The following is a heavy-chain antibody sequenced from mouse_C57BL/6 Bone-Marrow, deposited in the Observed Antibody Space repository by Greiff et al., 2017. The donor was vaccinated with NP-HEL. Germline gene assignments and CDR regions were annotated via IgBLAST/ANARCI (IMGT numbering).Heavy chain of an antibody. CDR1: GYTFTSYW. J-gene: IGHJ2*01. V-gene: IGHV1-59*01. CDR3: ARWELPIGY. CDR2: IDTSDSYT. D-gene: IGHD5-5*01. Sequence: VQLQQSGAELVRPGTSVKLSCKASGYTFTSYWMHWVKQRPGQGLEWIGVIDTSDSYTNYNQKFKGKATLTVDTSSSTAYMQLSSLTSEDSAVYYCARWELPIGYWGQGTTLTVSS.